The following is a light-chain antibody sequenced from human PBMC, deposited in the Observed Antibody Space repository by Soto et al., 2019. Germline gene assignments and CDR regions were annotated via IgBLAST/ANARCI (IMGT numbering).Light chain of an antibody. CDR1: QGISSW. Sequence: DILMTQSPSTLSASVGDRVTITCRASQGISSWLAWYQQKPGKAPKLLLYKASSLESGVPSRFSGSGSGTEYTLTISSLQPDDFAAYYCQQYNSYPVTFDQGTKLDIK. CDR3: QQYNSYPVT. V-gene: IGKV1-5*03. CDR2: KAS. J-gene: IGKJ2*01.